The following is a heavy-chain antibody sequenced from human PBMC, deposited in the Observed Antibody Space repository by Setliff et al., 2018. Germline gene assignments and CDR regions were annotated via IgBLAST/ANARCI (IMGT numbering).Heavy chain of an antibody. D-gene: IGHD3-10*01. J-gene: IGHJ6*03. CDR3: ARDRRGFYYYMDV. CDR1: GGSISSNNYY. CDR2: IYMSGST. Sequence: SETLSLTCTVSGGSISSNNYYWTWIRQPAGKAPEWIGHIYMSGSTNYNPSLQSRVTISVDTSKNQFSLKLSSVTAAGTAVYYCARDRRGFYYYMDVWGKGTTVTVSS. V-gene: IGHV4-61*09.